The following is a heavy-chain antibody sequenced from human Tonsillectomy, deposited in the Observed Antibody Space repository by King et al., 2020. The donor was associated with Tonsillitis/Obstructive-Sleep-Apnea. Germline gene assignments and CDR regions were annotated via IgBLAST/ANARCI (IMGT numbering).Heavy chain of an antibody. CDR1: GYRFTSYG. CDR3: ARYHYDFWSGYPYDAFDI. Sequence: LVQSGAEVKKPGASVKVSCKASGYRFTSYGINWVRQAPGQWLEWMGWISTHHGNTNYAQRIQGRVTMTTDTYTSTAYFELRSLRSDDTAVYYCARYHYDFWSGYPYDAFDIWGQGTMVTVSS. CDR2: ISTHHGNT. D-gene: IGHD3-3*01. J-gene: IGHJ3*02. V-gene: IGHV1-18*01.